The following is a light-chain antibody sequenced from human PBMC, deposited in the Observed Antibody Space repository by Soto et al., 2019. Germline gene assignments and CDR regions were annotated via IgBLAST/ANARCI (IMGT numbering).Light chain of an antibody. V-gene: IGKV1-5*03. Sequence: DIHMTQSPSTLSASVGDRVTITCRASQNINSWLAWYQQKPGKAPKLLIYEASTLERGVPSTFGGSGSGTEFTLTISSLQSDELGTYDCQQSNSYSEAVGPGTTV. CDR2: EAS. J-gene: IGKJ1*01. CDR3: QQSNSYSEA. CDR1: QNINSW.